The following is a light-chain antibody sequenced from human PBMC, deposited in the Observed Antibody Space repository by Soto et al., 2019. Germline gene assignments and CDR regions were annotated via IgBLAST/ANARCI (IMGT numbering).Light chain of an antibody. Sequence: EVEMTQSPATVSVSPGERVTLSCRASQRVSSNVAWYQQKPGRAPRLLIYGASTRATGIPARFSGSGSGTEFTLTISNLQSEDFALYYCQHYFNWPYTFGQGTRLEIK. J-gene: IGKJ5*01. CDR1: QRVSSN. V-gene: IGKV3-15*01. CDR2: GAS. CDR3: QHYFNWPYT.